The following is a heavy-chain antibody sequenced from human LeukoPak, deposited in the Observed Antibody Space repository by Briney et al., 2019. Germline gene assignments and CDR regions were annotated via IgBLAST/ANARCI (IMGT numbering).Heavy chain of an antibody. D-gene: IGHD3-10*01. J-gene: IGHJ4*02. CDR3: ARGKIWSPVYFSY. Sequence: SETLSLTCTVSGGSISSHYWTWIQQPPGKGLEWIGNMYYSGGTNYNPSLNSRVTISVDTSKNQVSLRLSSVTAADTAVYYCARGKIWSPVYFSYWGQGILVTVSS. CDR1: GGSISSHY. CDR2: MYYSGGT. V-gene: IGHV4-59*11.